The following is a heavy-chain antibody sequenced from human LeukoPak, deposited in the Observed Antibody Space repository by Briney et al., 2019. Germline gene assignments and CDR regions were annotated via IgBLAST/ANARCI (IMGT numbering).Heavy chain of an antibody. J-gene: IGHJ4*02. CDR3: AKACGRGTVCFGY. CDR1: GFTFDDYA. D-gene: IGHD2-15*01. V-gene: IGHV3-9*01. Sequence: PGRSLRLSCAASGFTFDDYAMHWVRQAPGKGLEWVSGISWNSGSIGYADSVKGRFTISRDNAKNSLYLQMNSLRAEDTALYYCAKACGRGTVCFGYWGQGTLVTVSS. CDR2: ISWNSGSI.